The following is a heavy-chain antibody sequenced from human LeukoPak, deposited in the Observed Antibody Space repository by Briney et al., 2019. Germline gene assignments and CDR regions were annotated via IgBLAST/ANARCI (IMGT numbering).Heavy chain of an antibody. V-gene: IGHV3-21*01. D-gene: IGHD1-26*01. CDR1: GFTFSSYS. Sequence: GGSLGLSCAASGFTFSSYSMNWVRQAPGKGLEWVSSISSSSSYVYYADSVKGRFTISRDNAKNSLYLQMNSLRAEDTAVYYCARDPYSGSYGNYYYYFMDVWGKGTTVTISS. CDR2: ISSSSSYV. J-gene: IGHJ6*03. CDR3: ARDPYSGSYGNYYYYFMDV.